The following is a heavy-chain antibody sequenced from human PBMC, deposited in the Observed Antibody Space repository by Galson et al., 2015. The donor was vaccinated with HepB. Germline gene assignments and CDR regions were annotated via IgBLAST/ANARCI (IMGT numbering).Heavy chain of an antibody. CDR3: ARSETTGTTNAFDI. CDR2: ISYDGSNK. J-gene: IGHJ3*02. Sequence: SLRLSCAASGFTFSSYAMHWVRQAPGKGLEWVAVISYDGSNKYYADSVKGRFTISRDNSKNTLYLQMNSLRAEDTAVYYCARSETTGTTNAFDIWGQGTMVTVSS. D-gene: IGHD1-1*01. CDR1: GFTFSSYA. V-gene: IGHV3-30*04.